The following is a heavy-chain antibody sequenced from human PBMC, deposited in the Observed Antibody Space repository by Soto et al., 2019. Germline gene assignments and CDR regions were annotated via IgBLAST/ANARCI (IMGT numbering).Heavy chain of an antibody. CDR3: VTYSNGESNTLGDYF. CDR1: EFTFSNYW. Sequence: EVQLAESGGGLVQPGGSLRLSCTASEFTFSNYWMSWVRHAPAKGLEWVANIKDDGSEKNYVESVKGRFTISRDNSKNSLYLPMIGLSAEDTAFYFCVTYSNGESNTLGDYF. J-gene: IGHJ2*01. V-gene: IGHV3-7*05. D-gene: IGHD3-16*01. CDR2: IKDDGSEK.